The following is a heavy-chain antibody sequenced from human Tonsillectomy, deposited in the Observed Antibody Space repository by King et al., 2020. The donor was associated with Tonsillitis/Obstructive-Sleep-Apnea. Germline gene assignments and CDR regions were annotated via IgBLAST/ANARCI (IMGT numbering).Heavy chain of an antibody. CDR3: ARDQDYGSGSYFHYYYYMDV. D-gene: IGHD3-10*01. CDR2: SYSGGST. J-gene: IGHJ6*03. CDR1: GFTVSSNY. V-gene: IGHV3-53*01. Sequence: EVQLVESGGGLIQPGGSLRLSCAASGFTVSSNYMSWVRQAPGKWLEWVSGSYSGGSTYYADYVQGRFTISRDNSKNTLYLQMNSLRAEDTAVYYCARDQDYGSGSYFHYYYYMDVWGKGTTVTVSS.